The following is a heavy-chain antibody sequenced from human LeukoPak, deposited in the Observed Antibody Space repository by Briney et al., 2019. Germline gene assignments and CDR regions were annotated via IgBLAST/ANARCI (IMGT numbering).Heavy chain of an antibody. Sequence: GGSLRLSCAASGFTFSSYAKSWVRQAPGKGLDWVSVISGSGGNTYYADSVKGRFTISRDNSKNTLYLQMNSLRAEDTAIYYCAKGGRGAPVAGTGYFDYWGQGTLVTVSS. CDR3: AKGGRGAPVAGTGYFDY. D-gene: IGHD6-19*01. CDR1: GFTFSSYA. J-gene: IGHJ4*02. CDR2: ISGSGGNT. V-gene: IGHV3-23*01.